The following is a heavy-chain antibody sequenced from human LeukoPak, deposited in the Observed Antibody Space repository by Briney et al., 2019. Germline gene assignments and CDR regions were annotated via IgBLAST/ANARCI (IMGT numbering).Heavy chain of an antibody. V-gene: IGHV4-59*01. CDR3: ARFALQEVGATQTYYLDY. Sequence: PSETLSLTCTVSGGSISNYYWSWIPQPPGKGLEWIGYIYSSGSTNYNPSPKSRFTISVDTSKIQFSVKLSSVTAVDTAVYYCARFALQEVGATQTYYLDYWGQGTLVTVSS. D-gene: IGHD1-26*01. CDR2: IYSSGST. CDR1: GGSISNYY. J-gene: IGHJ4*02.